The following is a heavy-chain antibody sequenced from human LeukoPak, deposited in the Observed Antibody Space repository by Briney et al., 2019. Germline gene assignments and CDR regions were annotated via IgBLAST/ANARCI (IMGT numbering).Heavy chain of an antibody. D-gene: IGHD6-19*01. CDR2: INTDGTVT. J-gene: IGHJ6*04. Sequence: PRGSLSPSCAASGFTFSKYWMLWVRQAPGKGLESVSRINTDGTVTTYADSVKGRFTVSRDNADNTMFLQMNSVRDEDTAVYYCATKQWLAPPPGFWDRGPPVTVSS. CDR3: ATKQWLAPPPGF. CDR1: GFTFSKYW. V-gene: IGHV3-74*01.